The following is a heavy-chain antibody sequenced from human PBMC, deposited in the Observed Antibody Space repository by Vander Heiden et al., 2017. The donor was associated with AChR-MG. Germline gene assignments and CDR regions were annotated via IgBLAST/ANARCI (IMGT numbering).Heavy chain of an antibody. CDR3: AKDGGTVTTGWFDP. Sequence: EVQLLESGGGLVQPGGSLRLSCAASGFTFGSSAMSWFRQAPGKGLEWVSAIGGSGGSTYYADSVKGRFTISRDNSKNTLYLQMNSLRAEDTAVYYCAKDGGTVTTGWFDPWGQGTLVTVSS. CDR2: IGGSGGST. V-gene: IGHV3-23*01. J-gene: IGHJ5*02. D-gene: IGHD4-17*01. CDR1: GFTFGSSA.